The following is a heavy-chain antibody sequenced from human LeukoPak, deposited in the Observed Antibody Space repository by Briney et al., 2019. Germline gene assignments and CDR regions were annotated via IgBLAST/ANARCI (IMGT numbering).Heavy chain of an antibody. D-gene: IGHD3-22*01. J-gene: IGHJ6*02. CDR1: GGSISSYY. CDR2: ISYTGST. V-gene: IGHV4-59*01. CDR3: ARVGSRLYYYYGMDV. Sequence: SETLSLTCTVSGGSISSYYWSWIRQPPGKGLEWIGYISYTGSTNYNPSLKSRVTISVDTSKNQFSLKLSSVTAADTAVYYCARVGSRLYYYYGMDVWGQGTTVTVSS.